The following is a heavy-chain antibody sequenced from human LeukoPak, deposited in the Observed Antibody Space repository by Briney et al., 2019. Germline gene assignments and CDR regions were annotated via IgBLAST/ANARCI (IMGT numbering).Heavy chain of an antibody. CDR1: GVSISSYY. CDR3: ARRAADNWYFDL. V-gene: IGHV4-59*01. CDR2: IYYSGST. Sequence: SETLSLTCTVSGVSISSYYWSWLRQPPGKGLEWLGYIYYSGSTNYNPSLKSRVTISVDTSKNQFSLKLSSVTAADTAVYYCARRAADNWYFDLWGRGTLVTVSS. D-gene: IGHD6-13*01. J-gene: IGHJ2*01.